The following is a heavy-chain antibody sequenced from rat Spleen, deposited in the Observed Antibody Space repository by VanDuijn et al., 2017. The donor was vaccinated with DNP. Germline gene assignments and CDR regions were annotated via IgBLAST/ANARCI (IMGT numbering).Heavy chain of an antibody. CDR2: IWTGGNT. CDR3: ARSPETSYIYFPWAY. Sequence: QVQLKESGPGLVQPSQTLSLTCTVSGLSLTSSSFSWIRQPPGKGLEWMGVIWTGGNTDYNSTLKSRLSITRDTSKSQVFLKMNSLQTEDTATYYCARSPETSYIYFPWAYWGQGTLVIVSS. CDR1: GLSLTSSS. J-gene: IGHJ3*01. D-gene: IGHD1-2*01. V-gene: IGHV2-47*01.